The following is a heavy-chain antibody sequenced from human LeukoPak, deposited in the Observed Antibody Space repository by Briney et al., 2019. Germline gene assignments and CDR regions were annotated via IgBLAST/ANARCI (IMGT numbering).Heavy chain of an antibody. D-gene: IGHD3-16*02. Sequence: SETLSLTCAVYGGSFSGYYWSWIRQPPGKGLEWIGEINHSGSTNYNPSLKSRVTISVGTSKNQFSLKLSSVTAADTAVYYCAREGYYDYVWGSYRPSYFDYWGQGTLVTVSS. CDR2: INHSGST. CDR3: AREGYYDYVWGSYRPSYFDY. V-gene: IGHV4-34*01. CDR1: GGSFSGYY. J-gene: IGHJ4*02.